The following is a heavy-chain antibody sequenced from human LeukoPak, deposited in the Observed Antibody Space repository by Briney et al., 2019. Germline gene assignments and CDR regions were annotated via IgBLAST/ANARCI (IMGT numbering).Heavy chain of an antibody. D-gene: IGHD3-10*01. CDR3: AKRGVVIRLVLVGFHKEAYYFDS. J-gene: IGHJ4*02. Sequence: PGGSLRLSCAVSGITLSNYGMSWVRQAPGKGLEWVAGISGCGGGTNYADSVKGRFTISRDNSKNTLYLQMSSLRDEDTAVYFCAKRGVVIRLVLVGFHKEAYYFDSWGQGALVTVSS. V-gene: IGHV3-23*01. CDR2: ISGCGGGT. CDR1: GITLSNYG.